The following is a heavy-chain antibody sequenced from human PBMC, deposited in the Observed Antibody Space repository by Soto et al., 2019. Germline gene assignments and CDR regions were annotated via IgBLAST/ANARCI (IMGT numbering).Heavy chain of an antibody. D-gene: IGHD2-2*01. Sequence: QVRLVQSAAEVKKPGASVKVSCKASGYTFSSYGISWVRQAPGQGLEWMVWSSGYNGNTNFAQNLKGRVTMSTDTPTRTAFMELRSLRSDDTGVYYCARIADCSMTTGSFPSRFHTRGYYYYDGMDCWVQGTTVTVSS. J-gene: IGHJ6*02. CDR2: SSGYNGNT. CDR1: GYTFSSYG. CDR3: ARIADCSMTTGSFPSRFHTRGYYYYDGMDC. V-gene: IGHV1-18*01.